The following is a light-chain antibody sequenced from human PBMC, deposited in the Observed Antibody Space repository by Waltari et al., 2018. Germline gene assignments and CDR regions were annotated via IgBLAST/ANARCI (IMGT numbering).Light chain of an antibody. J-gene: IGKJ4*01. Sequence: DVVMTQSPLSLPVTLGQPASIPCGSSQSLIHSNGNTYLNWSQHKPGQSPRPLIYKISNRDSGVPDRFSGSGSGTDFTLKISRVEAEDVGVYYCMQGTHPPQTFGGGTKVEIK. V-gene: IGKV2-30*02. CDR1: QSLIHSNGNTY. CDR3: MQGTHPPQT. CDR2: KIS.